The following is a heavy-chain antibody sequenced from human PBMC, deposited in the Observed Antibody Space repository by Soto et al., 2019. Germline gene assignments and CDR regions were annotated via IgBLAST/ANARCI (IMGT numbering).Heavy chain of an antibody. Sequence: GGSLRLSCAASGFTFSSYAMHWVRQAPGKGLEWVAVISYDGSNKYYADSVKGRFTISRDNSKNTLYLQMNSLRAEDTAVYYCARERLVLRTNYYYYGRDFWGQGTTVTVSS. J-gene: IGHJ6*02. CDR3: ARERLVLRTNYYYYGRDF. V-gene: IGHV3-30-3*01. CDR1: GFTFSSYA. D-gene: IGHD6-19*01. CDR2: ISYDGSNK.